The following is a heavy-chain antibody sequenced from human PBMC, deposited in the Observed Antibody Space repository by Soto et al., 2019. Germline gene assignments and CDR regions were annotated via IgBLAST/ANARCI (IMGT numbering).Heavy chain of an antibody. CDR2: ISPSATSI. CDR1: GFTFSSYE. Sequence: VEALSLSCAASGFTFSSYEMNWVRQAPGEGLEWVAYISPSATSIYYADSVKGRFTISRDNAKNSLYLQMNSLRADDTALYHCARDVPSAEIGSGYSYGMDVWGQGTKVTVSS. D-gene: IGHD3-3*01. CDR3: ARDVPSAEIGSGYSYGMDV. J-gene: IGHJ6*02. V-gene: IGHV3-48*03.